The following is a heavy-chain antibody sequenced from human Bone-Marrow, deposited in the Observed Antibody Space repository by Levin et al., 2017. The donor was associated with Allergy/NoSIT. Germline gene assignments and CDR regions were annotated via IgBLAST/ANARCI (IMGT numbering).Heavy chain of an antibody. CDR1: GGSFSGYY. CDR2: INHSGST. D-gene: IGHD3-10*01. Sequence: TLSLTCAVYGGSFSGYYWSWIRQPPGKGLEWIGEINHSGSTNYNPSLKSRVTISVDTSKNQFSLKLSSVTAADTAVYYCARGVLLWFRELPFDYWGQGTLVTVSS. J-gene: IGHJ4*02. V-gene: IGHV4-34*01. CDR3: ARGVLLWFRELPFDY.